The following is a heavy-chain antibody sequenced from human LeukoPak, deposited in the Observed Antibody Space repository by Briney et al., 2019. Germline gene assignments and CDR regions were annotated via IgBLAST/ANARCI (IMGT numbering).Heavy chain of an antibody. V-gene: IGHV3-66*01. CDR1: GFTFSSYA. Sequence: GGSLRLSCAASGFTFSSYAMHWVRQAPGKGLEWVSLIYSDGSTYYADSVKGRFTISRDNSKNTLYLQMNSLRAEDTAVYYCARDLAYCSGSTCYVGYFDYWGQGTQVTVSS. CDR3: ARDLAYCSGSTCYVGYFDY. D-gene: IGHD2-15*01. CDR2: IYSDGST. J-gene: IGHJ4*02.